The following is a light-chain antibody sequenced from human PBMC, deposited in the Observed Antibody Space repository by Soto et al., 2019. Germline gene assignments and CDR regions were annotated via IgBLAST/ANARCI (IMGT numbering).Light chain of an antibody. CDR1: QSISSY. V-gene: IGKV1-39*01. J-gene: IGKJ1*01. CDR3: QQSYSTRPA. CDR2: AAS. Sequence: DIQVTQSPSSLSASVGDRVTITCRASQSISSYLNWYQQKPGKAPKLLIYAASSLQSGVPSRFSGSGSGTDFTLTISSLQPEDFATYYCQQSYSTRPAFGQGTKVDIK.